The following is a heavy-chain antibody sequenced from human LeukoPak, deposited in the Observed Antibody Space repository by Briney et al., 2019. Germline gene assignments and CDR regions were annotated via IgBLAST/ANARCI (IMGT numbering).Heavy chain of an antibody. V-gene: IGHV3-48*01. CDR3: ARGDQGGKWELLFFDY. Sequence: PGGSLRLSCEGSGFTFRRYSMHWVRQAPGKGLEWISYISSSGNTIYYADSVKGRYTISRDNSKNTLYLQMNSLRAEDTAVYYCARGDQGGKWELLFFDYWGQGTLVTVSS. D-gene: IGHD1-26*01. J-gene: IGHJ4*02. CDR1: GFTFRRYS. CDR2: ISSSGNTI.